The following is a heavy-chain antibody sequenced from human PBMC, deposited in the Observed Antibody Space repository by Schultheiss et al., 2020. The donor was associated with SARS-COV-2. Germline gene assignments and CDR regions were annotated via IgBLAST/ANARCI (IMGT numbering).Heavy chain of an antibody. J-gene: IGHJ6*02. Sequence: ASVKVSCKASGGTFSSYGVSWVRQAPGQGLEWMGWISAYNGNTNYAQKLQGRVTMTTDTSTSTAYMELRSLRSDDTAVYYCARDSDDSSGYYYAGRYYYYYYGMDVWGQGTTVTVSS. CDR3: ARDSDDSSGYYYAGRYYYYYYGMDV. D-gene: IGHD3-22*01. V-gene: IGHV1-18*01. CDR2: ISAYNGNT. CDR1: GGTFSSYG.